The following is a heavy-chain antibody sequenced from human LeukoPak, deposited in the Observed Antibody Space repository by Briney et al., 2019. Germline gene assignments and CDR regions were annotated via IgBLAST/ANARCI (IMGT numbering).Heavy chain of an antibody. CDR2: ISSSGSTI. CDR3: ARVPFSSGSYLDY. D-gene: IGHD6-19*01. V-gene: IGHV3-48*03. Sequence: GGSLRLSCAASGFTFSSYEMNWVRQDPGKGLEWVSYISSSGSTIYYADSVKGRFTISRDNAKNSLYLQMNSLRAEDTAVYYCARVPFSSGSYLDYWGQGTWSPSPQ. J-gene: IGHJ4*02. CDR1: GFTFSSYE.